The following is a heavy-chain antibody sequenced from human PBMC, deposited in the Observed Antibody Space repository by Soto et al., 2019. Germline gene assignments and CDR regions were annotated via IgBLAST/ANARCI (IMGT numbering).Heavy chain of an antibody. D-gene: IGHD3-22*01. V-gene: IGHV3-30-3*01. CDR2: ISYDGSNK. CDR3: ARDGGINTIVVVINYLDY. Sequence: GESXRLSCAASGFTFISYARRLVGQAPGKGREWVAVISYDGSNKYYADSVKGRFTISRDNSKNTLYLQMNSLRAEDTAVYYCARDGGINTIVVVINYLDYWGQGTLVTVSS. CDR1: GFTFISYA. J-gene: IGHJ4*02.